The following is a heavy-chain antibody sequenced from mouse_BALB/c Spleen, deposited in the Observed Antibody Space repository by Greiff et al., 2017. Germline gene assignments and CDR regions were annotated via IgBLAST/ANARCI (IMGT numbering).Heavy chain of an antibody. CDR2: ISYDGSN. J-gene: IGHJ3*01. Sequence: DVQLQESGPGLVKPSQSLSLTCSVTGYSITSGYYWNWIRQFPGNKLEWMGYISYDGSNNYNPSLKNRISITRDTSKNQFFLKLNSVTTEDTATYYGAREGDYRFSPWFAYWGQGTLVTVSA. CDR1: GYSITSGYY. D-gene: IGHD2-14*01. V-gene: IGHV3-6*02. CDR3: AREGDYRFSPWFAY.